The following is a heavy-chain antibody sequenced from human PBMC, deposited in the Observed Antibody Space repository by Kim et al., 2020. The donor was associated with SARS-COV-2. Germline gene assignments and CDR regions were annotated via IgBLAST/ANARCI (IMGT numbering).Heavy chain of an antibody. J-gene: IGHJ6*02. D-gene: IGHD2-2*01. V-gene: IGHV3-21*01. Sequence: GGSLRLSCAASGFTFSSYSMNWVRQAPGKGLEWVSSISSSSSYIYYADSVKGRFTISRDNAKNSLYLQMNSLRAEDTAVYYCARDQDVVPAATQWGGYYYYGMDVWGQGTTVTVSS. CDR1: GFTFSSYS. CDR3: ARDQDVVPAATQWGGYYYYGMDV. CDR2: ISSSSSYI.